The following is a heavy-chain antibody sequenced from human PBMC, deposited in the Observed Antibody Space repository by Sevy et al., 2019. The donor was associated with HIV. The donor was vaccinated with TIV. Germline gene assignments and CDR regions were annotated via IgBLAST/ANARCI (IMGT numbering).Heavy chain of an antibody. V-gene: IGHV1-69*13. D-gene: IGHD5-18*01. CDR2: IIPIFGTA. J-gene: IGHJ6*02. CDR3: ARDGRGGYGYGHTGHYYYYYGMDV. CDR1: GGTFSSYA. Sequence: ASVKVSCKASGGTFSSYAISWVRQAPGQGLEWMGGIIPIFGTANYAQKFQGRVTITADESTSTAYMELSSLRSEDTAVYYCARDGRGGYGYGHTGHYYYYYGMDVWGQGTTVTVSS.